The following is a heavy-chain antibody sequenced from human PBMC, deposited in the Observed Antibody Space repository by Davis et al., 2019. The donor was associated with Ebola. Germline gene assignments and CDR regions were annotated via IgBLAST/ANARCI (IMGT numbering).Heavy chain of an antibody. D-gene: IGHD6-13*01. CDR2: ITSDGTST. CDR1: GLTFSSYS. CDR3: ARPGRSTSPGY. Sequence: PGGSLRLSCAASGLTFSSYSMNWVRQAPGKGLEWISDITSDGTSTSYADSVKGRFTISRDNANNLLYLQMNSLRDEDTAVYYCARPGRSTSPGYWGQGTLVTVSS. V-gene: IGHV3-48*02. J-gene: IGHJ4*02.